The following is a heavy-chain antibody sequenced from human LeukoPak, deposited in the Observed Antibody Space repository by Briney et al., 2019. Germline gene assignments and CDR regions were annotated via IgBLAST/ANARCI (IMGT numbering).Heavy chain of an antibody. J-gene: IGHJ3*02. D-gene: IGHD3-3*01. CDR2: IYSSGST. CDR1: GGSISSGSYY. Sequence: SETLSLTCTDSGGSISSGSYYWSWIRQPAGKGLEWIGRIYSSGSTNYNPSLKSRVTISVDTSKNQFSLKLSSVTAADTAVYYCAREGYDFWSGYFWAFDIWGQGTMVTVSS. V-gene: IGHV4-61*02. CDR3: AREGYDFWSGYFWAFDI.